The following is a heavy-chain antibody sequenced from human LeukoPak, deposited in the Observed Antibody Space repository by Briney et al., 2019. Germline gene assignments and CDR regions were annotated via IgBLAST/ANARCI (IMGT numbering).Heavy chain of an antibody. CDR2: IWYDGSNK. CDR1: GFTFSSYG. J-gene: IGHJ4*02. D-gene: IGHD2-15*01. V-gene: IGHV3-33*06. CDR3: AKPFSSAAAPYYFDY. Sequence: GGSLRLTCAASGFTFSSYGMHWVRQAPGKGLEWVAVIWYDGSNKYYADSVKGRFTISRDNSKNTLYLQMNSLRAEDTAVYYCAKPFSSAAAPYYFDYWGQGTLVTVSS.